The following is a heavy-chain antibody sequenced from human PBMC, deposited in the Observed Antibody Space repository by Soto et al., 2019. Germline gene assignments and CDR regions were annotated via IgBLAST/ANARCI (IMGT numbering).Heavy chain of an antibody. CDR1: GYTFTSYD. Sequence: QVQLVQSGAEVKKPGASVKVSCKASGYTFTSYDINWVRQATGQGLEWMGWMKPNSGNTGYAQKFQGRVTMTRNTSISTDYMELSSLRSEDTAVYYCARQNDYGDYVSYFQHWGQGTLVTVSS. J-gene: IGHJ1*01. CDR2: MKPNSGNT. CDR3: ARQNDYGDYVSYFQH. V-gene: IGHV1-8*01. D-gene: IGHD4-17*01.